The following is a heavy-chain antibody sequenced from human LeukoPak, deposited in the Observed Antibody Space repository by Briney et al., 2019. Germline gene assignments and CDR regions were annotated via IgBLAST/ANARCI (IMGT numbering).Heavy chain of an antibody. CDR3: ARGFQRIAARPRSLNWFDP. J-gene: IGHJ5*02. D-gene: IGHD6-6*01. CDR1: GGSISSFY. CDR2: ISYSGST. Sequence: SETLSLTCTVSGGSISSFYWSWIRQPPGKGLEWIGYISYSGSTNYNPSLKSRVTISVDTSKNQFSLKLSSVTAADTAVYYCARGFQRIAARPRSLNWFDPWGQGTLVTVSS. V-gene: IGHV4-59*12.